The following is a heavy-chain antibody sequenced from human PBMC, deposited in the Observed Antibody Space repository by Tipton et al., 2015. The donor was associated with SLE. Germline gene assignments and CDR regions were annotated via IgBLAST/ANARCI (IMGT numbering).Heavy chain of an antibody. V-gene: IGHV4-4*07. J-gene: IGHJ2*01. CDR2: FYTRGST. CDR1: GGSISGYY. CDR3: ARHGLRNVADHWYFDL. Sequence: TLSLTCTVSGGSISGYYWTWIRQPAGEGLEWIGRFYTRGSTNYNPALKSRVTISVDTSKNQFSLKLSSVTAADTAVYYCARHGLRNVADHWYFDLWGRGTLVTVSS. D-gene: IGHD6-19*01.